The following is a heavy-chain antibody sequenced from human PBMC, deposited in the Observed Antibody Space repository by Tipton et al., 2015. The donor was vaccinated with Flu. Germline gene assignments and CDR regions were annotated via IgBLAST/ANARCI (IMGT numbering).Heavy chain of an antibody. CDR2: IYYSGST. Sequence: TLSLTCTVPGGSISSSSYYWGWIRPPPGKGLEWIGSIYYSGSTYYNPSPKSRVTISVDTSKNQFSLKLSSVTAADTAVYYCARWAYYDTSGYGDWYFDLWGRGTLVTVSS. CDR3: ARWAYYDTSGYGDWYFDL. D-gene: IGHD3-22*01. J-gene: IGHJ2*01. V-gene: IGHV4-39*07. CDR1: GGSISSSSYY.